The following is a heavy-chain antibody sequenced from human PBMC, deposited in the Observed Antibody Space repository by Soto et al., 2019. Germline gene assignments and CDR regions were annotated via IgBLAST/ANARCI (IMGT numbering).Heavy chain of an antibody. Sequence: SETLSLTCTVSGGSISSGDYYWSWIRQPPGKGLEWFGYIYYSGSTYYNPSLKSRVTISVDTSKNQFSLKLSSVTAADTAVYYCARHPSDFWFDPWGQGTLVTVSS. CDR3: ARHPSDFWFDP. J-gene: IGHJ5*02. CDR2: IYYSGST. CDR1: GGSISSGDYY. D-gene: IGHD2-21*02. V-gene: IGHV4-30-4*01.